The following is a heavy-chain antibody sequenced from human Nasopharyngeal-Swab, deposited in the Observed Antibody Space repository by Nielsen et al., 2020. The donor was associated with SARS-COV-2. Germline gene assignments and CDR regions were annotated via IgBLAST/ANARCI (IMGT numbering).Heavy chain of an antibody. V-gene: IGHV3-15*05. CDR3: TRCGGGCYSGRDY. Sequence: GESLKISCAASGLSVNDAWMTWVRQAPGRGLEWVGRIKSQTDGGTIDYAAPVKGRFIIFRDDPTNTAYLQMNSLKTEDTAMYYCTRCGGGCYSGRDYWGQGTLVTVSS. CDR2: IKSQTDGGTI. J-gene: IGHJ4*02. D-gene: IGHD2-15*01. CDR1: GLSVNDAW.